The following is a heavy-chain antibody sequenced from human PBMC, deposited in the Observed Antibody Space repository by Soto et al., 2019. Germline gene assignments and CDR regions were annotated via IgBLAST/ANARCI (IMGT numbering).Heavy chain of an antibody. CDR1: GYSFTSYW. D-gene: IGHD2-2*01. CDR3: ARLPLYCSSTSCWTENYYYDGMDV. Sequence: PGESLKISCKGSGYSFTSYWIGWVRQMPGKGLEWMGIIYPGDSDTRYSPSFQGQVTISADKAISTAYLQWSSLKASDTAMYYCARLPLYCSSTSCWTENYYYDGMDVWGQGTTVTV. CDR2: IYPGDSDT. V-gene: IGHV5-51*01. J-gene: IGHJ6*02.